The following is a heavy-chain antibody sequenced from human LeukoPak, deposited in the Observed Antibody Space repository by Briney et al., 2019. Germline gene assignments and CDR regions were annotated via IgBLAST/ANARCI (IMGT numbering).Heavy chain of an antibody. CDR3: AKRGSQPAAPFDY. J-gene: IGHJ4*02. CDR1: GFTFSSYG. V-gene: IGHV3-30*02. CDR2: IRYDGSNK. Sequence: GGSLRLSCAASGFTFSSYGMHWVRQAPGKGLEWVAFIRYDGSNKYYADSVKGRFTISRDNSKNTLYLQMNSLRAEDAAVYYCAKRGSQPAAPFDYWGQGTLVTVSS. D-gene: IGHD2-2*01.